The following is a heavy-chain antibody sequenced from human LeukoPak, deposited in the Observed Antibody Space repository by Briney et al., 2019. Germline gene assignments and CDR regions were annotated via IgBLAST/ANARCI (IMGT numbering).Heavy chain of an antibody. D-gene: IGHD3-10*01. CDR3: ASGYGSGSYFAFDI. V-gene: IGHV4-34*01. CDR2: INHSGST. J-gene: IGHJ3*02. Sequence: PSETLSLTCAVYGGSFSGYYWSWIRRPPGKGLEWIGEINHSGSTNYNPSLKSRVTISVDTSKNQFSLKLSSVTAADTAVYYCASGYGSGSYFAFDIWGQGTMVTVSS. CDR1: GGSFSGYY.